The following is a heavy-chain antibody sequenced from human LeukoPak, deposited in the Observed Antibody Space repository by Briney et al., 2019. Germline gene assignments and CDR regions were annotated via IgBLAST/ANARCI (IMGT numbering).Heavy chain of an antibody. J-gene: IGHJ4*02. CDR2: ISSSSSYI. V-gene: IGHV3-21*01. D-gene: IGHD3-9*01. Sequence: GGSLRLSCAASGFTFSSYSMNWVRQAPGKGLEWVSSISSSSSYIYYADSVKGRFTISRDNAKNSLYLQMNSLRAQDTAVYYCARDRILTGVDYWGQGTLVTVSS. CDR3: ARDRILTGVDY. CDR1: GFTFSSYS.